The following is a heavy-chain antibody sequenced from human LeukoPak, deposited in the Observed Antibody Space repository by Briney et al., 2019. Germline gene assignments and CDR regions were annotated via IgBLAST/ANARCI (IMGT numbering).Heavy chain of an antibody. CDR2: IYNSGST. V-gene: IGHV4-38-2*02. CDR1: GYSISSGYF. J-gene: IGHJ4*02. CDR3: ARTAWGSYRDYFDY. Sequence: PSETLSLTCTVSGYSISSGYFWGWIRQPPGKGLEWIGTIYNSGSTYYNASLESRVTISVDTSKNQFSLKLSSVTAADTAVYYCARTAWGSYRDYFDYWGQGTLVTVSS. D-gene: IGHD3-16*02.